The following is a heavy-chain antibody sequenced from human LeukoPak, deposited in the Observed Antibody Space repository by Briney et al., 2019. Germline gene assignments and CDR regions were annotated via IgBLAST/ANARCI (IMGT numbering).Heavy chain of an antibody. CDR1: GFSLSNYN. CDR3: AELGITMIGGV. Sequence: PGGSLRLSCAASGFSLSNYNMHWVRQAPGKGLEWVAFIRNDGSNKYYADSVKGRFTISRDNAKNSLYLQMNSLRAEDTAVYYCAELGITMIGGVWGKGTTVTISS. D-gene: IGHD3-10*02. V-gene: IGHV3-30*02. CDR2: IRNDGSNK. J-gene: IGHJ6*04.